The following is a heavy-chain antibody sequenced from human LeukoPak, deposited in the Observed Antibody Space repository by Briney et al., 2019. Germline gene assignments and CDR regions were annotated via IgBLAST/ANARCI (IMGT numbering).Heavy chain of an antibody. CDR3: ARAGYYYDSSGYSFDY. CDR2: INSNSGGT. Sequence: ASVKVSCKASGYTFTGYYMHWVRQAPGQGLEWMGRINSNSGGTNYAQKFQGRVTMTRDTSISTAYMELSRLRSDDTAVYYCARAGYYYDSSGYSFDYWGQGTLVTVSS. J-gene: IGHJ4*02. D-gene: IGHD3-22*01. CDR1: GYTFTGYY. V-gene: IGHV1-2*06.